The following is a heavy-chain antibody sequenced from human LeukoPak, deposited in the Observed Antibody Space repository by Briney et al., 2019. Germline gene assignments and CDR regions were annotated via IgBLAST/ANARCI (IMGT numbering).Heavy chain of an antibody. Sequence: GGSLRLSCAASGFTFSSYAMSWVRQAPGKGLEWVSAISGSGGSTYYADSVKGRFTISRDNSKNTLYLQMNSMRGEEKAVYYCAKDSGYYYDSGGNDYWGQGTLVTVSS. V-gene: IGHV3-23*01. D-gene: IGHD3-22*01. CDR3: AKDSGYYYDSGGNDY. CDR2: ISGSGGST. J-gene: IGHJ4*02. CDR1: GFTFSSYA.